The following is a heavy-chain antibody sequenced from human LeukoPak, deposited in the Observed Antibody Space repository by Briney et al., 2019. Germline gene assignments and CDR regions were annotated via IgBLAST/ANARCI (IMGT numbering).Heavy chain of an antibody. D-gene: IGHD5-18*01. CDR1: GGSISSYY. Sequence: SETLSLTCTVSGGSISSYYWSWIRQPPGKGLEWIGYIYYSGSTNYNPSLKSRVTISVDTSKNQFSLKLSSVTAADTAVYYCASWMGGYSDYWGQGTLVTVSS. CDR3: ASWMGGYSDY. J-gene: IGHJ4*02. V-gene: IGHV4-59*08. CDR2: IYYSGST.